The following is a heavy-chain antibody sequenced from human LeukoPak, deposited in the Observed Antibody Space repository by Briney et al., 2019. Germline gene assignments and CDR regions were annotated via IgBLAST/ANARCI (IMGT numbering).Heavy chain of an antibody. CDR2: IYSGGST. CDR1: GFTVSSNY. CDR3: AELGYDSSGYYSDY. D-gene: IGHD3-22*01. Sequence: QTGGSLRLSCAASGFTVSSNYMSWVRQAPGKGLEWVSVIYSGGSTYYADSVKGRFTISRDNSKNTLYLQMNSLRAEDTAVYYSAELGYDSSGYYSDYWGQGTLVTVSS. V-gene: IGHV3-66*01. J-gene: IGHJ4*02.